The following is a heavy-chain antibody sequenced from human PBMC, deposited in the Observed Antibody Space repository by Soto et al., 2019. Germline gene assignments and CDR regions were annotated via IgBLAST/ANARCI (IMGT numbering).Heavy chain of an antibody. Sequence: SETLSLTCAVSGGSISSGGYSWSWIRQPPGEGLEWIGYIYHSGSTYYNPSLKSRVTISVDRSKNQFSLKLSSVTAADTAVYYCARGYDFWSGYYGGWFDPWGQGTLVTVSS. CDR2: IYHSGST. CDR1: GGSISSGGYS. D-gene: IGHD3-3*01. V-gene: IGHV4-30-2*01. J-gene: IGHJ5*02. CDR3: ARGYDFWSGYYGGWFDP.